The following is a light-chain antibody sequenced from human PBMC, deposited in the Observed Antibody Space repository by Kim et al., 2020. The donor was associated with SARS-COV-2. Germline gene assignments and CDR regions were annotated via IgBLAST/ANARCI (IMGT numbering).Light chain of an antibody. V-gene: IGLV2-14*03. Sequence: QSALTQPASVSGSPGQSITISCTGTSSDVGGYNYVSWYQHQPGKAPKLMIYDVTERPSGVSNRFSGSKSGNTASLTISGLQAEDEAEYYCSSYATSSPYVFGTGTKVTDL. J-gene: IGLJ1*01. CDR2: DVT. CDR1: SSDVGGYNY. CDR3: SSYATSSPYV.